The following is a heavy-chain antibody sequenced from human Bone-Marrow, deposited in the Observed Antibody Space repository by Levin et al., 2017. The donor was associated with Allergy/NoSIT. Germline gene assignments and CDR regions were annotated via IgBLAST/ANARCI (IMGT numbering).Heavy chain of an antibody. Sequence: SETLSLTCTVSGGSIGSSSYYWGWIRQPPGKGLEWVGSIYYTGGAFYNPSLKSRLTISVDTSKNQFSVKLTSVTAADTAVYYCARRFAASSNWDFDYWGQGSLVTVSS. V-gene: IGHV4-39*01. J-gene: IGHJ4*02. D-gene: IGHD4-11*01. CDR3: ARRFAASSNWDFDY. CDR2: IYYTGGA. CDR1: GGSIGSSSYY.